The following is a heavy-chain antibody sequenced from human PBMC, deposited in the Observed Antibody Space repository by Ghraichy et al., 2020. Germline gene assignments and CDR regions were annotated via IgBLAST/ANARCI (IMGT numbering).Heavy chain of an antibody. V-gene: IGHV1-69*04. CDR1: GATFNSSA. Sequence: SVKVSCKASGATFNSSAFSWVRQAPGQGLEWMGRTIPILDLANYSQKFQGRVTITADTSTSTAYMELSSLTSEDTAVYYCAREPATTSVNYSYYMDVWGKGTTITVSS. CDR2: TIPILDLA. J-gene: IGHJ6*03. CDR3: AREPATTSVNYSYYMDV. D-gene: IGHD4-17*01.